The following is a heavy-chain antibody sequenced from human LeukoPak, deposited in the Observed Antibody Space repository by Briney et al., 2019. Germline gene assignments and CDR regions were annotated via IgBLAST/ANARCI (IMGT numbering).Heavy chain of an antibody. CDR1: GYTFTSYG. CDR2: ISAYNGNT. Sequence: ASVKVSCKASGYTFTSYGISWVRQAPGQGLEWMGWISAYNGNTNYAQKLQGRVTMTTDTSTSTAYMELRSLRSDDTAVYYCAREGRGIVVVVAATPETEYCYYGMDVWGQGTTVTVSS. D-gene: IGHD2-15*01. J-gene: IGHJ6*02. CDR3: AREGRGIVVVVAATPETEYCYYGMDV. V-gene: IGHV1-18*01.